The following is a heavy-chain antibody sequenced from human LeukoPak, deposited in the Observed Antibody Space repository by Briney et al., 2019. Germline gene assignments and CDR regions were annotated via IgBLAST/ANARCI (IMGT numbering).Heavy chain of an antibody. CDR1: GGSFSGYY. CDR3: ARRGGYSSWYGRGYNWFDP. Sequence: SETLSLTCAVYGGSFSGYYWSWIRQPPGKGLEWIGEINHSGSTNYNPSLKSRVTISVDTSKNQFSLKLSSVTAADTAVYYCARRGGYSSWYGRGYNWFDPWGQGTLVTVSS. CDR2: INHSGST. V-gene: IGHV4-34*01. D-gene: IGHD6-13*01. J-gene: IGHJ5*02.